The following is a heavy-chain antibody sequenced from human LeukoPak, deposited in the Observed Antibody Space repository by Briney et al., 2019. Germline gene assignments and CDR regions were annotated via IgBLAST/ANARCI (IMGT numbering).Heavy chain of an antibody. J-gene: IGHJ4*02. CDR2: IGGSGSTT. CDR1: GFTFSSYA. D-gene: IGHD6-19*01. CDR3: ATNLPGVAGKVY. V-gene: IGHV3-23*01. Sequence: GGSLRLSCAASGFTFSSYAMSWVRQAPGKGLDWVSGIGGSGSTTYYADSVKGRFTISRDNSKNTLYLQMNSLRAEDTAVYYCATNLPGVAGKVYWGQGTLVTVSS.